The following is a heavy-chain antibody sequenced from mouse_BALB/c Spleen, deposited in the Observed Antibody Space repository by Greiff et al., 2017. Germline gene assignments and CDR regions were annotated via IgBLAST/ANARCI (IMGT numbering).Heavy chain of an antibody. CDR3: ARHHYDGYYGGDYFDY. V-gene: IGHV5-6*03. CDR2: ISSGGSYT. J-gene: IGHJ2*01. CDR1: GFTFSSYG. Sequence: EVKLEESGGGLVQPGGSLKLSCAASGFTFSSYGMSWVRQTPDKRLEWVATISSGGSYTYYPDSVKGRFTISRDNAKNTLYLQMSSLKSEDTAMYYCARHHYDGYYGGDYFDYWGQGTTLTVSS. D-gene: IGHD2-3*01.